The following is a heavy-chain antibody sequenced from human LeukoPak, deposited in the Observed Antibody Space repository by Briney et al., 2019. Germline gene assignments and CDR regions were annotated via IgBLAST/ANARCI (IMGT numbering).Heavy chain of an antibody. Sequence: SETLSLTCTVSGGSISSHYWSWIRQPPGKGLEWIGYIYYSGSTNYNPSLKSRVTISVDTSKNQFSLKLSSVTAADTAVYYCAGEETTVEEFYMDVWGKGTTVTVSS. CDR3: AGEETTVEEFYMDV. CDR1: GGSISSHY. CDR2: IYYSGST. D-gene: IGHD4-11*01. J-gene: IGHJ6*03. V-gene: IGHV4-59*11.